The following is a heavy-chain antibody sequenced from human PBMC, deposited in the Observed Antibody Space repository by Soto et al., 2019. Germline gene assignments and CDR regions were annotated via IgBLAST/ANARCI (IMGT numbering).Heavy chain of an antibody. CDR2: LTNTGDST. J-gene: IGHJ4*02. D-gene: IGHD5-18*01. Sequence: EVQLLESGGALVQPGGSLRLSCAASGFTFSTYAMTWVRQAPGKGLEWVASLTNTGDSTHYPDSVKGRFTNSRDNSKNTMYLQMSSLRAEDTAVYYCARGGPRDGYRDLDYWGQGTQVTVSS. CDR3: ARGGPRDGYRDLDY. V-gene: IGHV3-23*01. CDR1: GFTFSTYA.